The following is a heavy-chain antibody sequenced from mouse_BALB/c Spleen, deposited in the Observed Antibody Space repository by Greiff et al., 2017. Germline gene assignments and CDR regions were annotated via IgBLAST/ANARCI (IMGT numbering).Heavy chain of an antibody. CDR1: GYTFTDYA. Sequence: QVQLQQSGAELVRPGVSVKISCKGSGYTFTDYAMHWVKQSHAKSLEWIGVISTYYGDASYNQKFKGKATMTVDKSSSTAYMELARRTSEDSAIYYCARGGGITTSWFAYWGQGTLVTVSA. CDR2: ISTYYGDA. CDR3: ARGGGITTSWFAY. J-gene: IGHJ3*01. V-gene: IGHV1S137*01. D-gene: IGHD2-4*01.